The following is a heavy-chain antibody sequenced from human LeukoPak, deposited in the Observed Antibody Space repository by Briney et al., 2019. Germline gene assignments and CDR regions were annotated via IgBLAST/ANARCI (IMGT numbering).Heavy chain of an antibody. CDR1: GYSLTDYH. D-gene: IGHD2-2*03. CDR3: ARDPQYTFGYPTYDY. Sequence: ASVKVSCKASGYSLTDYHIHWLRQAPGQGLGWMGDINPGNGATKHAQKFQGRVTMTRDTSISTLYMDLSGLTPDDTAVYYCARDPQYTFGYPTYDYWGQGTLVTVSS. CDR2: INPGNGAT. V-gene: IGHV1-2*02. J-gene: IGHJ4*02.